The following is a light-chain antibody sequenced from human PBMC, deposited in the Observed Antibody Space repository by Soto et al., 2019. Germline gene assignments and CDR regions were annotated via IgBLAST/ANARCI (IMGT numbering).Light chain of an antibody. Sequence: DIQMTQSPSSLSASVGDRVTITFRASQSISRYLNWYQQRPGKGPKLLIYVASKLNSGVPSRFSGGGSGTDFTLTISSLQPEDFATYYCQQSYSGWTFGQGTKVDIK. CDR2: VAS. CDR1: QSISRY. CDR3: QQSYSGWT. V-gene: IGKV1-39*01. J-gene: IGKJ1*01.